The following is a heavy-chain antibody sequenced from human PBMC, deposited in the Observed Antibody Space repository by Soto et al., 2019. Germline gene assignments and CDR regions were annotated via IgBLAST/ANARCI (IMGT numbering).Heavy chain of an antibody. V-gene: IGHV3-21*03. J-gene: IGHJ4*01. CDR3: ASQSVDCRTSWDYFNY. CDR2: ISSSSSYI. Sequence: EVQLVESGGGLVKPGGSLRLSCAASGFTFSSYSMNWVRQAPGKGLEWVSSISSSSSYIYYADSVKGRFTISRDNAKNSLYLQRNSLRAEDTVVYYCASQSVDCRTSWDYFNYCGDCTVVNVSS. CDR1: GFTFSSYS. D-gene: IGHD2-2*01.